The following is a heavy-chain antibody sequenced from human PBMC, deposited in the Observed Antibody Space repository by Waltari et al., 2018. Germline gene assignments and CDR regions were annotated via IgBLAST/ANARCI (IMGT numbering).Heavy chain of an antibody. Sequence: QVQLVQSGAEMKKPGASMRVSCNASGYTFIDHYVHWVRQSPGQGLEWMGWINPNIGGANFARRFQGRISMARDVSTNLAYMELRRLTSSDTAIYYCARGPPVGAGFNPDLDVWGQGTLVTVSS. D-gene: IGHD1-26*01. CDR1: GYTFIDHY. CDR2: INPNIGGA. J-gene: IGHJ4*02. CDR3: ARGPPVGAGFNPDLDV. V-gene: IGHV1-2*02.